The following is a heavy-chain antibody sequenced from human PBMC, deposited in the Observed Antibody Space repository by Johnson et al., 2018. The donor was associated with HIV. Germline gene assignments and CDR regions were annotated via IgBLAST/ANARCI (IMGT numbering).Heavy chain of an antibody. D-gene: IGHD7-27*01. CDR1: GFTFSSYA. Sequence: QVRLVESGGGVVQPGRSLRLSCAASGFTFSSYAMHWVRQAPGKGLEWVAVISYDGSNKYYADSVKGRFTISRDNSKNTLYLQMNSLRAEDTAVYYCARDSRTGDGAFDIWGQGTMVTVSS. J-gene: IGHJ3*02. CDR2: ISYDGSNK. V-gene: IGHV3-30-3*01. CDR3: ARDSRTGDGAFDI.